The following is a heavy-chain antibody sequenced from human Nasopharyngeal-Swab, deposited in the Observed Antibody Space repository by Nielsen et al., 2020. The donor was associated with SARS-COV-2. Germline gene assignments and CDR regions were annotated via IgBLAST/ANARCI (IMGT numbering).Heavy chain of an antibody. J-gene: IGHJ4*02. Sequence: GGSLRLSCAASGFTFSSYGMHWVRQAPGKGLEWVAVIWYDGSNKYYADSVKGRFTISRDNSKNTLCLQMNSLRAQDTAVYYCARDLAVGDDSYGYWGQGTLVTVSS. CDR3: ARDLAVGDDSYGY. D-gene: IGHD3-16*01. CDR2: IWYDGSNK. CDR1: GFTFSSYG. V-gene: IGHV3-33*01.